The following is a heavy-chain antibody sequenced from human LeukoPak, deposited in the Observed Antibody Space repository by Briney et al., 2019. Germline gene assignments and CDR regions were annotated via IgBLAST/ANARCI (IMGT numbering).Heavy chain of an antibody. CDR1: GGSTSNYY. CDR3: ASGTSSWTWFDP. J-gene: IGHJ5*02. CDR2: IYSTWST. D-gene: IGHD2-2*01. V-gene: IGHV4-59*01. Sequence: SETLSLTCTVSGGSTSNYYWSWIRQTPGKGLEWIGFIYSTWSTNYNPSLKGRVTISVDTSKNQFSLKLTSVTAADTAVYYCASGTSSWTWFDPWGQGTPVTVSS.